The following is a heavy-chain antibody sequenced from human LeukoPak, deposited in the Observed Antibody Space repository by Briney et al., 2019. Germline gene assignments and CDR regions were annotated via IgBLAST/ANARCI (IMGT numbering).Heavy chain of an antibody. J-gene: IGHJ3*02. CDR2: IYSGGST. CDR1: GFTVSSNY. Sequence: GGSLRLSCAASGFTVSSNYMSWVRQAPGKGLEWVSVIYSGGSTYYADSVKGRFTISRDNSKNTLYLQMTSLRAEDTAVYYCARDRYYDSSGYGSAFDIWGQGTMVTVSS. D-gene: IGHD3-22*01. CDR3: ARDRYYDSSGYGSAFDI. V-gene: IGHV3-53*01.